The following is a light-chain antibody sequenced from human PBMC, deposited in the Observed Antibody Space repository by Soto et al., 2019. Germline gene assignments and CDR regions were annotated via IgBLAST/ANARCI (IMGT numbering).Light chain of an antibody. CDR1: QSVSSSY. V-gene: IGKV3-20*01. CDR3: QQYGSSPST. Sequence: EIVLTQSACTLSWSAGERATLSCGASQSVSSSYLAWYQQKHGQAPRLLIYGASSRATGIPDRFSGSSSGTDFNLTISRLETEDFAVYYCQQYGSSPSTFGQGTRLEIK. J-gene: IGKJ5*01. CDR2: GAS.